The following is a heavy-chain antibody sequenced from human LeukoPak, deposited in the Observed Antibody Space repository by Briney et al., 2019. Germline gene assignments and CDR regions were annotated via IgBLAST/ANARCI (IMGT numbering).Heavy chain of an antibody. CDR3: ARDHYGDPRWFDP. CDR1: GYTFTGYG. Sequence: ASVKVSCKASGYTFTGYGISWVRQAPGRGLEWMGWISAYNGNTNYAQKLQGRVTMTTDTSTSTAYMELRSLRSDDTAVYYCARDHYGDPRWFDPWGQGTLVTVSS. CDR2: ISAYNGNT. J-gene: IGHJ5*02. D-gene: IGHD4-17*01. V-gene: IGHV1-18*01.